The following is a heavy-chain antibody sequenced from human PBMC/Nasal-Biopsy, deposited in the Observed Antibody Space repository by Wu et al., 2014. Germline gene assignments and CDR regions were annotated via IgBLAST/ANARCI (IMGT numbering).Heavy chain of an antibody. J-gene: IGHJ3*01. Sequence: ASGFMFDDYAMHWVRQVPGKGLEWVAGIGWNSADIGYGDSVKGRFTVSRDNAKNSLYLQMNSLRPEDSALYYCAKDFRLTPGALYFCGQGTMVTVSS. CDR3: AKDFRLTPGALYF. V-gene: IGHV3-9*01. CDR1: GFMFDDYA. CDR2: IGWNSADI.